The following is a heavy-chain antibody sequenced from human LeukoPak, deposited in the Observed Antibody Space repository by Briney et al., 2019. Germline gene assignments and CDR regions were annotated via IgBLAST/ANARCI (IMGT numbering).Heavy chain of an antibody. CDR3: ARQTYDYVPSNFDY. CDR1: GFTFSSYW. Sequence: GGSLRLSCAASGFTFSSYWVSWVRQAPGKGLEWVANIKQDGSEKYYVDSVKGRFTISRDSAKNSLYLQMNSLRAEDTAVYYCARQTYDYVPSNFDYWGQGTLVTVSS. D-gene: IGHD3-16*01. CDR2: IKQDGSEK. J-gene: IGHJ4*02. V-gene: IGHV3-7*01.